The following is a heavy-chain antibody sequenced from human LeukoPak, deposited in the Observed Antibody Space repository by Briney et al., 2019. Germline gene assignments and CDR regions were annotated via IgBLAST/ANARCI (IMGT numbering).Heavy chain of an antibody. CDR3: AKDYSKTSYYGSGTYYRPNWFDP. V-gene: IGHV3-23*01. Sequence: PGGTLRLSCAASGFTFSSHGMNWVRQAPGKGLEWVSGSSSIGGRTYYADSVKGRFTVTRDNSRNTLHLQMNSLRAEDTAVYYCAKDYSKTSYYGSGTYYRPNWFDPWGQGTLVTVSS. CDR1: GFTFSSHG. CDR2: SSSIGGRT. D-gene: IGHD3-10*01. J-gene: IGHJ5*02.